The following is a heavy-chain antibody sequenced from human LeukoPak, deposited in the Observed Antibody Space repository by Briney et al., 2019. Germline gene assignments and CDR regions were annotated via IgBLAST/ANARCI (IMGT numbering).Heavy chain of an antibody. V-gene: IGHV3-74*01. CDR3: AKIEKRYCSSTSCYIFDY. J-gene: IGHJ4*02. D-gene: IGHD2-2*02. CDR2: ITNDGSST. CDR1: GLTFSSHW. Sequence: GGSLRLSCAASGLTFSSHWMHWVRQAPGKGLVWVSRITNDGSSTTYADSVKGRFTISRDNAKNSLYLQMNSLRAEDTALYYCAKIEKRYCSSTSCYIFDYWGQGTLVTVSS.